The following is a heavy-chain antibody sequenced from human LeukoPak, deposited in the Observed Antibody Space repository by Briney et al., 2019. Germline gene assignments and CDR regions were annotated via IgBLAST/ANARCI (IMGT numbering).Heavy chain of an antibody. V-gene: IGHV3-33*08. CDR3: ARDRLYDFWSGYFYYYYGMDV. CDR2: IWYDGSNK. D-gene: IGHD3-3*01. CDR1: GFTFSSYA. J-gene: IGHJ6*02. Sequence: GGSLRLSCAASGFTFSSYAMSWVRQAPGKGLEWVAVIWYDGSNKYYADSVKGRFTISRDNSKNTLYLQMNSLRAEDTAVYYCARDRLYDFWSGYFYYYYGMDVWGQGTTVTVSS.